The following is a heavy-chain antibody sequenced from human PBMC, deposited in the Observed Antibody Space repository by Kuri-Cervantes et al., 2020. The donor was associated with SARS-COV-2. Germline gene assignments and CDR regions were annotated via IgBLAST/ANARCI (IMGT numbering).Heavy chain of an antibody. D-gene: IGHD2-2*01. CDR3: TRHWISRYCSSTSCYSGMDYYYYYYMDV. CDR2: ISSSSSYI. J-gene: IGHJ6*03. Sequence: GGSLRLSCAASGFTFSSYSMNWVRQAPGKGLEWVSSISSSSSYIYYADSVKGRFTISRDNAKNSLYLQMNSLRAEDTAVYYCTRHWISRYCSSTSCYSGMDYYYYYYMDVWGKGTTVTVSS. CDR1: GFTFSSYS. V-gene: IGHV3-21*01.